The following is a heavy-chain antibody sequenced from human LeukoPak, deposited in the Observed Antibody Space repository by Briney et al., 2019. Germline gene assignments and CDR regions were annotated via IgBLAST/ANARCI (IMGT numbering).Heavy chain of an antibody. J-gene: IGHJ4*02. CDR3: ARTGGSSWTMDAY. D-gene: IGHD6-13*01. CDR1: GYSFTSYW. V-gene: IGHV5-51*01. CDR2: IYPGDSET. Sequence: PGESLKISCKGSGYSFTSYWIGWVRQMPGKGLEWMGIIYPGDSETRYSPSFRGQVTISAHKSISTAYLQWSSLKASDTAMYYCARTGGSSWTMDAYWGQGTLVTVSS.